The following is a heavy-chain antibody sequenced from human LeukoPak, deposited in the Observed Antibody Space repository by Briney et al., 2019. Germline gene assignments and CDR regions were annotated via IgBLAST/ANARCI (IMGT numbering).Heavy chain of an antibody. CDR2: INPNSGGT. CDR1: GYTFTAYY. CDR3: ARDRVVVPAAFDY. Sequence: ASVEVSCKASGYTFTAYYMHWVRQAPGQGLEWMGWINPNSGGTNYAQKFQGRVTMTRGTSISTAYMELSRLRSDDTAVYYCARDRVVVPAAFDYWGQGTLVTVSS. V-gene: IGHV1-2*02. D-gene: IGHD2-2*01. J-gene: IGHJ4*02.